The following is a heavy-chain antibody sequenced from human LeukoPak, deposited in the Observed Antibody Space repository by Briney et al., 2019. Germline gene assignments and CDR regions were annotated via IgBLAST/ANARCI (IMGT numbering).Heavy chain of an antibody. CDR2: IKSKTDGGTT. V-gene: IGHV3-15*01. D-gene: IGHD1-26*01. CDR1: GFTFSNAW. CDR3: ARRGYSGSYYADY. Sequence: GGSLRLSCAASGFTFSNAWMSWVRQAPGKGLEWVGRIKSKTDGGTTDYAAPVKGRFTISRDDSKNTLYLQMNSLRAEDTAVYYCARRGYSGSYYADYWGQGTLVTVSS. J-gene: IGHJ4*02.